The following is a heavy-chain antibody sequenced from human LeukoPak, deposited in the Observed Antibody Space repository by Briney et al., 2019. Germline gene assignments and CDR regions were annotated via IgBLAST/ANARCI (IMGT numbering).Heavy chain of an antibody. CDR2: IFSGGTT. CDR3: ARLSGRGMQHYYYYMDV. V-gene: IGHV3-53*01. J-gene: IGHJ6*03. D-gene: IGHD3-9*01. Sequence: PGESLRLSCAASGFSVSMKYMTWVRQAPGKGLEWVSVIFSGGTTYYADSVKGRFTVSRDNSKNMMYLQMNSLRAEDAAVYYCARLSGRGMQHYYYYMDVWGTGTTVTVSS. CDR1: GFSVSMKY.